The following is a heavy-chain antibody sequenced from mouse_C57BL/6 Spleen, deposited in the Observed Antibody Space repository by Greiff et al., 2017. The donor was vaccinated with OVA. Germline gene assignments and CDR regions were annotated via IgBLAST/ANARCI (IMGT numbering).Heavy chain of an antibody. D-gene: IGHD1-1*01. V-gene: IGHV3-6*01. CDR1: GYSITSGYY. CDR2: ISYDGSN. CDR3: ARITTRGYFDY. J-gene: IGHJ2*01. Sequence: EVQLVESGPGLVKPSQSLSLTCSVTGYSITSGYYWNWIRQFPGNKLEWMGYISYDGSNNYNPSLKNRISITRDTSKNQFFLKLNSVTTEDTATYYCARITTRGYFDYWGQGTTLTVSS.